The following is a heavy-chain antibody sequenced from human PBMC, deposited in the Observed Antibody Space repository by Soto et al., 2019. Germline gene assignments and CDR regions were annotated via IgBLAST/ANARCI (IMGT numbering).Heavy chain of an antibody. CDR3: TRGYCSSTSCYMIDY. D-gene: IGHD2-2*02. J-gene: IGHJ4*02. CDR2: IRSKAYGGTT. Sequence: GGSLRLSCTASGFTFGDYAMSWFRQAPGKGLEWVGFIRSKAYGGTTEYAASVKGRFTISRDDSKSIAYLQMNSLKTEDTAVYYCTRGYCSSTSCYMIDYWGQGTLVTVAS. V-gene: IGHV3-49*03. CDR1: GFTFGDYA.